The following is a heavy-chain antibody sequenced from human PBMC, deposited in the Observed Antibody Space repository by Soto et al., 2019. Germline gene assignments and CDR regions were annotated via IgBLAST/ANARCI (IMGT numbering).Heavy chain of an antibody. Sequence: PGGSLRLSCTASGFTFSTYAMSWVRQAPGKGLEWVSAISVSSTIYYAASVKGRFTISGDESKNSLYLQMNSLKTEDTAVYYCTRDLAPGIPRGLDVWGQGITVTVSS. D-gene: IGHD2-21*02. J-gene: IGHJ6*02. CDR2: ISVSSTI. V-gene: IGHV3-23*01. CDR3: TRDLAPGIPRGLDV. CDR1: GFTFSTYA.